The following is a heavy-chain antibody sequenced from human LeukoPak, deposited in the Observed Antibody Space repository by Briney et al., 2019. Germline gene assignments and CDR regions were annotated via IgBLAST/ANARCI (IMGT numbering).Heavy chain of an antibody. V-gene: IGHV4-4*07. J-gene: IGHJ4*02. D-gene: IGHD3-10*01. CDR1: GGSISSYY. CDR3: AKNIHYGSGSYWAFDY. CDR2: IYTSGST. Sequence: SETLSLTCTVSGGSISSYYWSWIRQPAGKGLEWIGRIYTSGSTNYNPSLKSRVTMSVDTSKNQFSLKLSSVAAADTAVYYCAKNIHYGSGSYWAFDYWGQGTLVTVSS.